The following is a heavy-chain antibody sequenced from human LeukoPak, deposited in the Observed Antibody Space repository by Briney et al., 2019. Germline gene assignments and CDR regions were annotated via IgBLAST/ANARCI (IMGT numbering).Heavy chain of an antibody. J-gene: IGHJ3*02. D-gene: IGHD1-26*01. CDR1: GGSISRSR. V-gene: IGHV3-21*04. CDR2: ISSSSSYI. Sequence: ETLSLTCSVSGGSISRSRDYWGWIRQSPGEGLEWVSSISSSSSYIYYADSVKGRFTISRDNSKNTLYLQMNSLRAEDTAVYYCASKGWGVGATWMDDAFDIWGQGTMVTVSS. CDR3: ASKGWGVGATWMDDAFDI.